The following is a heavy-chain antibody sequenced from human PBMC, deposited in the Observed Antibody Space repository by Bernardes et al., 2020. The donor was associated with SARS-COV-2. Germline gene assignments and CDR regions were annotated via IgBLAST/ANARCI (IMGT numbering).Heavy chain of an antibody. V-gene: IGHV3-73*01. J-gene: IGHJ4*02. Sequence: GGSLRPSCAASGFNFSGSAIQWVRQASGKGLEWVGRIRSKPNAYATTYAASLSGRFTISRDDSRNTAYLQIYSLRIEDTAVYYCTGDYLYWDQGTLVTVSS. CDR3: TGDYLY. CDR1: GFNFSGSA. CDR2: IRSKPNAYAT. D-gene: IGHD4-17*01.